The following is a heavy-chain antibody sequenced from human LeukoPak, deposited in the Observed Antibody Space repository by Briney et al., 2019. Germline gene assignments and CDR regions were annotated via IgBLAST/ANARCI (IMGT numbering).Heavy chain of an antibody. CDR1: GGSISSYH. V-gene: IGHV4-4*07. J-gene: IGHJ3*02. CDR2: IYTSGST. Sequence: SETLSLTCTVSGGSISSYHWSWIRQPAGKGLEWIGRIYTSGSTNYNPSLKSRVTMSVDTSKNQFSLKLSSVTAADTAVYYCARDPTYYYDSSGEGNAFDIWGQGTMVTVSS. CDR3: ARDPTYYYDSSGEGNAFDI. D-gene: IGHD3-22*01.